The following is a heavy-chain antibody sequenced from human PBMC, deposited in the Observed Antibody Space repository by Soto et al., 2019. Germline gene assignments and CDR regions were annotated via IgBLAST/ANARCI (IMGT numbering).Heavy chain of an antibody. CDR1: GDSITSGGYY. CDR2: IYYSGNT. V-gene: IGHV4-39*01. J-gene: IGHJ6*02. D-gene: IGHD5-12*01. Sequence: QLQLQESGPGLVKPSETLSLTCTVSGDSITSGGYYWGWIRQPPGKGLEWIGSIYYSGNTFYNPSLKSRVTIPRDTSRNQFSLRLSSVTAADTAVYYCVSRLGYGYAMDVWGQGTTVTVSS. CDR3: VSRLGYGYAMDV.